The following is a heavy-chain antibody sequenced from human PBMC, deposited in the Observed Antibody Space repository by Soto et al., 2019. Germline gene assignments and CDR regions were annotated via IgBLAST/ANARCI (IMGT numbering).Heavy chain of an antibody. CDR3: AKDLKGLGTTQFAH. D-gene: IGHD1-7*01. V-gene: IGHV3-23*01. Sequence: GGSLRLSCAASGFIFNSFAMSWVRQAPGRGLEWISTISGSGGNINYADSVKGRFTISRDNSRNTLYLQMDSLRAEDSALYYWAKDLKGLGTTQFAHWGQG. CDR2: ISGSGGNI. CDR1: GFIFNSFA. J-gene: IGHJ4*02.